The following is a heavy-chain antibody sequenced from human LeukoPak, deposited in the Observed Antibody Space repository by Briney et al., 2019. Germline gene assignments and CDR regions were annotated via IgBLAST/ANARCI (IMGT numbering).Heavy chain of an antibody. J-gene: IGHJ4*02. D-gene: IGHD3-10*01. CDR1: ALRLSTYA. CDR2: IWHDASHT. V-gene: IGHV3-33*01. Sequence: GRSLRLSWAASALRLSTYAMRWVRDAPGKGLEWVALIWHDASHTFYTDSVKGRFTISRDNSKNTVYLQMNSLGGEDTAVYYCAREIFGSGSYPDYWGQGTLVTVSS. CDR3: AREIFGSGSYPDY.